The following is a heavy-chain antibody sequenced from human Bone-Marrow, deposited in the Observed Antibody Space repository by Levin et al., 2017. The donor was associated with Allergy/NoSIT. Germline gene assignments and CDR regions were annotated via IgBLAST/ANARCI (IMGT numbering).Heavy chain of an antibody. D-gene: IGHD6-19*01. CDR3: ARPRRVDSSGWGNNWFDP. CDR2: INSDGSST. CDR1: GFTFSSYW. Sequence: GGSLRLSCAASGFTFSSYWMHWVRQAPGKGLVWVSRINSDGSSTSYADSVKGRFTISRDNAKNTLYLQMNSLRAEDTAVYYCARPRRVDSSGWGNNWFDPWGQGTLVTVSS. V-gene: IGHV3-74*01. J-gene: IGHJ5*02.